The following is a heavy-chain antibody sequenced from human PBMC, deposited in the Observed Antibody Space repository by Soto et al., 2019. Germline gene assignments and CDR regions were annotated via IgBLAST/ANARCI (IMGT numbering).Heavy chain of an antibody. CDR3: AKEGGLSGSYYISSSYYFDY. CDR2: ISYDGSNT. Sequence: QVQLVESGGGVVQPGRSLRLSCVASGFTFSSYGMHWVRQAPGKGLEWVAIISYDGSNTYYADSVKGRFTISRDNSKNTLYLQMNSLRAEDTSVYYCAKEGGLSGSYYISSSYYFDYSGQENMVTVS. V-gene: IGHV3-30*18. CDR1: GFTFSSYG. D-gene: IGHD1-26*01. J-gene: IGHJ4*02.